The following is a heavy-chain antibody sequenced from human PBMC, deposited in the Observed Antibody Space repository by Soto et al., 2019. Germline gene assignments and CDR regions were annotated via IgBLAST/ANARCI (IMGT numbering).Heavy chain of an antibody. V-gene: IGHV3-23*01. CDR3: AKGGWVDIAAAGALFDY. CDR2: ISGSGGNT. D-gene: IGHD6-13*01. Sequence: GGSLRLSCAASGFTFSSYAMSWVRQAPGKGLEWVSAISGSGGNTYYADSVKGRFTISRDNSKNTLYLQVNSLRAEDTAVYYCAKGGWVDIAAAGALFDYWRQGTLVTGS. CDR1: GFTFSSYA. J-gene: IGHJ4*02.